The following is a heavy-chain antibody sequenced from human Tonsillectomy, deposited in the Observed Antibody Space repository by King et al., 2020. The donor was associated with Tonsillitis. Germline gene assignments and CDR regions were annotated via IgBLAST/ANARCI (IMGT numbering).Heavy chain of an antibody. CDR1: GFTFSSYG. Sequence: VQLVESGGGVVQPGRSLRLSCAASGFTFSSYGMHWVRQAPGKGLEWVAVIWYDGSNKYYADSVKGRFTISQNNSKNTLWLQMNRLRAEGTAVYYCAGGAVVVVDYYYMDVWGKGTTVTVSS. CDR3: AGGAVVVVDYYYMDV. D-gene: IGHD2-15*01. V-gene: IGHV3-33*01. J-gene: IGHJ6*03. CDR2: IWYDGSNK.